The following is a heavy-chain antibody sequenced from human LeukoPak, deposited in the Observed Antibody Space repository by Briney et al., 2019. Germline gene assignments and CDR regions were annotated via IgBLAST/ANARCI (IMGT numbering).Heavy chain of an antibody. CDR3: ARSTDIVVVPAAMGY. CDR2: ISSSSSSI. V-gene: IGHV3-21*01. CDR1: GFTLSSYS. J-gene: IGHJ4*02. D-gene: IGHD2-2*01. Sequence: GGSLRLSCAASGFTLSSYSMNWVRQAPGKGLEGVSSISSSSSSIYSADSVKGRFTISRDNAKNSLYLQMNSLRAEDTAVYYCARSTDIVVVPAAMGYWGQGTLVTVSS.